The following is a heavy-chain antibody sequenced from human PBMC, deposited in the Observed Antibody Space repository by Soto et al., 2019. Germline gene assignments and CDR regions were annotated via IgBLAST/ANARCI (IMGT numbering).Heavy chain of an antibody. CDR2: IIPIFGTA. D-gene: IGHD6-19*01. CDR3: ARDGRGKSSGWYLRDWFDP. J-gene: IGHJ5*02. Sequence: SVKVSCKASGGTFSSYAISWVRQAPGQGLEWMGGIIPIFGTANYAQKFQGRVTITADESTSTAYMELSSLRSEDTAVYYCARDGRGKSSGWYLRDWFDPWGQGTLVTVSS. CDR1: GGTFSSYA. V-gene: IGHV1-69*13.